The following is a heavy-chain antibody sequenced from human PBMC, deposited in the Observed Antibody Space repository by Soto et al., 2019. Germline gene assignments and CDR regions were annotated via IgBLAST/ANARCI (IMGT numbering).Heavy chain of an antibody. Sequence: GGSLRLSCAASGFTFSSYSMNWVRQAPGKGLEWVSYISSSSSTIYYADSVKGRFTISRDNAKNSLYLQMNSLRDEDTAVYYCASAPDPIVVVAATDYWAQGTLVTVSS. CDR2: ISSSSSTI. D-gene: IGHD2-15*01. CDR3: ASAPDPIVVVAATDY. V-gene: IGHV3-48*02. J-gene: IGHJ4*02. CDR1: GFTFSSYS.